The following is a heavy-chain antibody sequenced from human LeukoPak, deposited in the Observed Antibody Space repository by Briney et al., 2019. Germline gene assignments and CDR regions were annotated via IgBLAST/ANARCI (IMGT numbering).Heavy chain of an antibody. CDR3: ARGGGAARPY. CDR1: GGSFSGYY. D-gene: IGHD6-6*01. V-gene: IGHV4-34*01. CDR2: INHSGST. J-gene: IGHJ4*02. Sequence: SETLSLTCAVHGGSFSGYYWSWIRQPPGKGLEWIGEINHSGSTNYNPSLKSRVTISVDTSKNQFSLKLSSVTAADTAVYYCARGGGAARPYWGQGTLVTVSS.